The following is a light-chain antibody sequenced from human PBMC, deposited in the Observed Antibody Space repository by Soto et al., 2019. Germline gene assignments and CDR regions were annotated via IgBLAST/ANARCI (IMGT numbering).Light chain of an antibody. J-gene: IGLJ3*02. CDR2: EVS. Sequence: QSALTQPASVSGSPGQSITISCTGTSSDVGGYNYVSWYQQHPVKAPKLMIYEVSNRPSGVSNRFSGSKSGNTASLTISGLQAEDEADYYCNSYTSSSTWVFGGGTKLTVL. CDR3: NSYTSSSTWV. CDR1: SSDVGGYNY. V-gene: IGLV2-14*01.